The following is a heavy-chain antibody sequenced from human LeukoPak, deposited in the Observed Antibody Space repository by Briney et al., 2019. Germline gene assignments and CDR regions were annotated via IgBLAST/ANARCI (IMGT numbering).Heavy chain of an antibody. Sequence: SETLSLTCTVSGGSISSYYWSWIRQPPGKGLEWIGYIYYSGSTNYNPSLKSRVTISVDTSKNQFSLKLSSVTAADTAVYYCARSLRSDYYSDSSGGDAFDIWGQGTMVTVSS. CDR3: ARSLRSDYYSDSSGGDAFDI. CDR1: GGSISSYY. CDR2: IYYSGST. D-gene: IGHD3-22*01. J-gene: IGHJ3*02. V-gene: IGHV4-59*08.